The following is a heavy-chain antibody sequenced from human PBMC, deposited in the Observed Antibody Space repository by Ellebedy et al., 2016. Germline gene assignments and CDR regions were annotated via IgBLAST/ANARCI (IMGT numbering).Heavy chain of an antibody. D-gene: IGHD2-15*01. J-gene: IGHJ6*02. CDR1: GGPISGYY. Sequence: SETLSLXFTVLGGPISGYYWSWVRQLQGKGLEWIGYVYYSGTPNYNPSLKSRVTISLDRSTNQFSLKLTSVTAADTAVYYRARGCCSGGRCYAYGKDFWGQGTTVTVSS. CDR2: VYYSGTP. V-gene: IGHV4-59*01. CDR3: ARGCCSGGRCYAYGKDF.